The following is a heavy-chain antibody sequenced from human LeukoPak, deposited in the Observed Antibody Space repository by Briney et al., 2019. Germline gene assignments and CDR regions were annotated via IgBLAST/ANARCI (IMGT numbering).Heavy chain of an antibody. CDR1: GGTFSSYA. V-gene: IGHV1-69*01. J-gene: IGHJ6*04. CDR2: IIPIFGTA. D-gene: IGHD5-18*01. Sequence: SVTVSCKSSGGTFSSYAISWVRQAPGQGLEWMGGIIPIFGTANYAQKFQGRVTITADESTSTAYMELSSLRSEDTAVYDCATNRYSYYYYGMDVWGKGTTVTVSS. CDR3: ATNRYSYYYYGMDV.